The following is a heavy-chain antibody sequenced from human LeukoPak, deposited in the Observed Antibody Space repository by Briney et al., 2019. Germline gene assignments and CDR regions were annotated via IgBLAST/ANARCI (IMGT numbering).Heavy chain of an antibody. CDR2: ISDDGSTE. CDR3: ARARYSSGWIYYMDV. Sequence: GRSLRLSCAASGFTFGTYASHWVRQAPRKGLEWVAVISDDGSTEYYAESVKGRFTISRDNSKNTLYLQMNSLRAEDTAVYYCARARYSSGWIYYMDVWGKGTAVTVSS. V-gene: IGHV3-30*01. J-gene: IGHJ6*03. CDR1: GFTFGTYA. D-gene: IGHD6-19*01.